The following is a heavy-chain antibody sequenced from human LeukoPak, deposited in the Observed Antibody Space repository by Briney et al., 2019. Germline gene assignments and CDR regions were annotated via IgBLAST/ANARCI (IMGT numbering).Heavy chain of an antibody. CDR2: INHSGST. Sequence: KPSETLSLTCAVYGGSLSGYYWSWIRQPPGKGLEWIGEINHSGSTNYNPSLKSRVTISVDTSKNQFSLKLSSVTAADTAVYYCARTQEAGYSSGWYDSYYYYYMDVWGKGTTVTISS. CDR3: ARTQEAGYSSGWYDSYYYYYMDV. V-gene: IGHV4-34*01. J-gene: IGHJ6*03. D-gene: IGHD6-19*01. CDR1: GGSLSGYY.